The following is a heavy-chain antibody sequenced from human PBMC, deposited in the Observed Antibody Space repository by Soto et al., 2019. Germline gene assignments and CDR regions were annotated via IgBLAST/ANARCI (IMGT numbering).Heavy chain of an antibody. Sequence: SETLSLTCAVSGGSISSGGYSWSWIRQPPGKGLEWIGYIYYSGSTNYNPSLKSRVTISVDTSKNQFSLKLSSVTAADTAVYYCARVWGYYFDYWGQGTLVTVSS. CDR2: IYYSGST. CDR1: GGSISSGGYS. J-gene: IGHJ4*02. D-gene: IGHD3-10*01. CDR3: ARVWGYYFDY. V-gene: IGHV4-61*08.